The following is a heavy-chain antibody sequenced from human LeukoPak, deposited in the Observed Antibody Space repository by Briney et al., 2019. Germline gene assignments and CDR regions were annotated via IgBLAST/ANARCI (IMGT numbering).Heavy chain of an antibody. CDR3: ARVPQLRLLEWLYYYYYYYMDV. CDR2: ISDNGGST. CDR1: GFIFSSSG. D-gene: IGHD3-3*01. Sequence: GGTLRLSCAASGFIFSSSGMSWVRQAPGKGLEWVSTISDNGGSTYYPDSVKGRFTISRDNSKNTLYLQMNSLRAEDTAVYYCARVPQLRLLEWLYYYYYYYMDVWGKGTTVTVSS. J-gene: IGHJ6*03. V-gene: IGHV3-23*01.